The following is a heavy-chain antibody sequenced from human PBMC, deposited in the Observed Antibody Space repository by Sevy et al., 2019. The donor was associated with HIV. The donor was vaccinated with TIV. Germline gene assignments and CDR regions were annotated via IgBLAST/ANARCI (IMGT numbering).Heavy chain of an antibody. CDR3: ARVSRMGSSWYDLDYYYYMDV. D-gene: IGHD6-13*01. CDR1: GFTFSSYA. V-gene: IGHV3-64*01. J-gene: IGHJ6*03. Sequence: GGSLRLSCAASGFTFSSYAMHWVRQAPGKGLEYVSAISSNGGSTYYANSVKGRFTISRDNSKNTLYLQMGSLRAEDMAVYYCARVSRMGSSWYDLDYYYYMDVWGKGTTVTVSS. CDR2: ISSNGGST.